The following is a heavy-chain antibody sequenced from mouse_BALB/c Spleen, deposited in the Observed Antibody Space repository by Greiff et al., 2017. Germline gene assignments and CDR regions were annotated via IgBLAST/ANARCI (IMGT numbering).Heavy chain of an antibody. Sequence: EVQVVESGGGLVKPGGSLKLSCAASGFTFSDYYMYWVRQTPEKRLEWVATISDGGSYTYYPDSVKGRFTISRDNAKNNLYLQMSSLKSEDTAMYYCARDGGIYDGYWFAYWGQGTLVTVSA. CDR3: ARDGGIYDGYWFAY. D-gene: IGHD2-3*01. CDR2: ISDGGSYT. V-gene: IGHV5-4*02. CDR1: GFTFSDYY. J-gene: IGHJ3*01.